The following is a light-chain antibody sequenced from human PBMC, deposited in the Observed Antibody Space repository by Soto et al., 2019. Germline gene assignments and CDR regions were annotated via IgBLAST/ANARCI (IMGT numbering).Light chain of an antibody. CDR1: ENVRTF. J-gene: IGKJ1*01. CDR2: GAS. Sequence: PGERATLSFRASENVRTFFDWYQHKPGQAPRLLIYGASNRATDIPARFSGSGSGTDFTLTISNLEPEDFAVYYCQQHSHWPPWTFGQGTRVEIK. CDR3: QQHSHWPPWT. V-gene: IGKV3-11*01.